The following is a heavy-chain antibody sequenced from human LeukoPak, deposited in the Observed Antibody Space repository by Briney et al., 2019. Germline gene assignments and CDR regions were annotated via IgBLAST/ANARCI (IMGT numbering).Heavy chain of an antibody. CDR2: VLYDGSET. CDR3: AKVKASWWVLLFDY. V-gene: IGHV3-30*02. D-gene: IGHD2/OR15-2a*01. Sequence: GGSLRLSCVVSGFTLNDYGIHWVRQPPGGGLEWVAFVLYDGSETYFGDSVKGRFTISRDNSKNTLYLQMNGLRAEDTAVYYCAKVKASWWVLLFDYWGQGTLVTVSS. CDR1: GFTLNDYG. J-gene: IGHJ4*02.